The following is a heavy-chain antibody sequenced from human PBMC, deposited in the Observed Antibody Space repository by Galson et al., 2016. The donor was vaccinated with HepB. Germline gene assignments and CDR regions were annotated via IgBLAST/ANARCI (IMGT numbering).Heavy chain of an antibody. D-gene: IGHD3-22*01. CDR3: ARQYYYDSSAIDY. J-gene: IGHJ4*02. CDR2: IYYSGST. V-gene: IGHV4-39*01. CDR1: GGSISSRNYY. Sequence: LTCTVSGGSISSRNYYWGCIRQPPGKGLEWIGSIYYSGSTYYNPSLKSRVTISVDTSKNQFSLKLSSVTAADTAVYYCARQYYYDSSAIDYWGQGTLVTVSS.